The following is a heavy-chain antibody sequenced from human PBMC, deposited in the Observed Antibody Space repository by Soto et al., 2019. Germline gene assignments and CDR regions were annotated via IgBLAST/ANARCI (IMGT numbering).Heavy chain of an antibody. J-gene: IGHJ3*01. CDR1: GFSLTTHDVG. CDR3: AHRPPKYSTAWLAFDF. CDR2: ISWNDER. D-gene: IGHD5-18*01. Sequence: QITLKESGPTLVKPTQTLTLTCTVSGFSLTTHDVGVGWIRQPPGKALEWLAFISWNDERRYSPSLKRRLTITKDTSKNQVVLTMANVDPADTGTYFCAHRPPKYSTAWLAFDFWGQGTTVAVSS. V-gene: IGHV2-5*01.